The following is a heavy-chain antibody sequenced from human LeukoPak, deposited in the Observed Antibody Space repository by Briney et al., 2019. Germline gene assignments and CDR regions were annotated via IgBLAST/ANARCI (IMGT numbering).Heavy chain of an antibody. J-gene: IGHJ4*02. CDR2: IYPGDSDI. CDR1: GFSLTNYW. V-gene: IGHV5-51*01. Sequence: GESLKISCQDSGFSLTNYWIGWVRQMPGKGLEWMGIIYPGDSDIRYSPSFQGHVTISADKSISTAYLQWSSLKASDTAMYYCARRRDLYSGSYYPFDYWGQGTLVTVSS. D-gene: IGHD1-26*01. CDR3: ARRRDLYSGSYYPFDY.